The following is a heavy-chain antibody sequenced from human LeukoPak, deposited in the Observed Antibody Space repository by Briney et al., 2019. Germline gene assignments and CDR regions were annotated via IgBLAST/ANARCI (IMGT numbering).Heavy chain of an antibody. V-gene: IGHV1-24*01. CDR1: GYTLTELS. J-gene: IGHJ4*02. CDR2: FDPEDGET. CDR3: ATRREWNLEFDY. D-gene: IGHD3-3*01. Sequence: ASVKVSCKVSGYTLTELSMHWVRQAPGKGLEWMGGFDPEDGETIYAQKSQGRVTMTEDTSTDTAYMELSSLRSEDTAVYYCATRREWNLEFDYWGQGTLVTVSS.